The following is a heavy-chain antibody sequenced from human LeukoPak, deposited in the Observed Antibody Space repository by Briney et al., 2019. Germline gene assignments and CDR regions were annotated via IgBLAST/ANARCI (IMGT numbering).Heavy chain of an antibody. D-gene: IGHD3-10*01. CDR1: GGSIGSYY. J-gene: IGHJ4*02. CDR2: IYYSGTT. CDR3: ARRVSGSLYYFDY. Sequence: SETLSLTCAVSGGSIGSYYWSWIRQPPGKGLEWIVYIYYSGTTDYNPSLKSRVTISVDTSKNQFSLKLSSVTAAGTAVYYCARRVSGSLYYFDYWGQGTLVTVSS. V-gene: IGHV4-59*08.